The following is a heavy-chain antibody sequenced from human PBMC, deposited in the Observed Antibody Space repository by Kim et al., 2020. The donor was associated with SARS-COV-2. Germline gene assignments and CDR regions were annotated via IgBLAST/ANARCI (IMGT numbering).Heavy chain of an antibody. Sequence: SSSSYIYYADSVKGRLTISRDNAKNSLYLQMNSLRAEDTAVYYCAREFASWGQGTLVTVSS. CDR3: AREFAS. V-gene: IGHV3-21*01. J-gene: IGHJ5*01. CDR2: SSSSYI.